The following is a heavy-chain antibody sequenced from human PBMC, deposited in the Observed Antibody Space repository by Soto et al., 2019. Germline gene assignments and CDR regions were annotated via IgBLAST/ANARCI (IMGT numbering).Heavy chain of an antibody. Sequence: SETLSLTCSFSVYSSIKSFYYWGFIRQNQGKALELIVYIYYSCSTFYNPSLKIRVSISLDTSKNQLSLKLTSVTSADTAVNYCGRSRGVNTIRRQSYFQYRGKGHMVNVSS. V-gene: IGHV4-31*03. CDR1: VYSSIKSFYY. D-gene: IGHD3-22*01. J-gene: IGHJ4*02. CDR2: IYYSCST. CDR3: GRSRGVNTIRRQSYFQY.